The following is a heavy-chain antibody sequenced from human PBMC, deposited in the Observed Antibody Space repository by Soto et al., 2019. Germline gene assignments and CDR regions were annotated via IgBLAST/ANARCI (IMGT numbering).Heavy chain of an antibody. Sequence: GASVKVSCKASGYSFTSYGISWVRQAPGQGLEWVGCYSGYQDNTDYAENFRGRLTMTEDTSTDTAYMELKSLRFEDTAVYFCTSHVIMGALLYWGQGTLVTVSS. D-gene: IGHD1-26*01. V-gene: IGHV1-18*01. J-gene: IGHJ4*02. CDR2: YSGYQDNT. CDR1: GYSFTSYG. CDR3: TSHVIMGALLY.